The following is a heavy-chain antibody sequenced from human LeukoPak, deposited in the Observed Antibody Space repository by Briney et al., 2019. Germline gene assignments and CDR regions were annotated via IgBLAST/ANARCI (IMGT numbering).Heavy chain of an antibody. CDR1: GGSISSYY. CDR2: IYYSGST. Sequence: PSETLSLTCTVSGGSISSYYWSWIRQPPGKGLEWIGYIYYSGSTNYNPSLKSRVTISVDTSKNQFSLKLSSVTAADTAVYYCARARVVVTAWAFDIWGQGTMLTVSS. D-gene: IGHD2-21*02. CDR3: ARARVVVTAWAFDI. J-gene: IGHJ3*02. V-gene: IGHV4-59*08.